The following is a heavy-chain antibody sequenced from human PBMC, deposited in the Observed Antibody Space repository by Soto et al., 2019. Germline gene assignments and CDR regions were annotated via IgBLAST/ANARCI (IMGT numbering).Heavy chain of an antibody. CDR3: ARQRGDSIWGSRHIDAFDI. J-gene: IGHJ3*02. CDR1: GGSISSSSYY. Sequence: QLQLQESGPGLVKPSETLSLTCTVSGGSISSSSYYWGWIRQPPGKGLEWIGSIYYSGSTYDNPSLKSRVAIPVETSKTQFSLKLSSVTAADTAVYYCARQRGDSIWGSRHIDAFDIWGQGTMVTVSS. D-gene: IGHD3-16*01. CDR2: IYYSGST. V-gene: IGHV4-39*01.